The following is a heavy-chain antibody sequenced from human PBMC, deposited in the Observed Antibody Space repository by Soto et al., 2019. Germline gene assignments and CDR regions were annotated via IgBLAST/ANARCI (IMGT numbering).Heavy chain of an antibody. V-gene: IGHV4-59*01. Sequence: TSETLSLTCTVSGGSISSYYWSWIRQPPGKGLEWIGYIYYSGSTNYNPSLKSRVTISVDTSKNQFSLKLSSVTAADTAVYYCAREDGYSYGSVWGKGTTVTVSS. CDR1: GGSISSYY. CDR3: AREDGYSYGSV. J-gene: IGHJ6*04. D-gene: IGHD5-18*01. CDR2: IYYSGST.